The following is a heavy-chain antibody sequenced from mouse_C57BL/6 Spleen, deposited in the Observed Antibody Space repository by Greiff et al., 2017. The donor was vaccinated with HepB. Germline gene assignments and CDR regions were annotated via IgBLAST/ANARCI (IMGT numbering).Heavy chain of an antibody. J-gene: IGHJ3*01. V-gene: IGHV1-50*01. CDR3: ATAQAPAWFAY. CDR2: IDPSDSYT. Sequence: QVQLQQSGAELVKPGASVKLSCKASGYTFTSYWMQWVKQRPGQGLEWIGEIDPSDSYTNYNQKFKGKATLTVDTSSSTAYMQLSSLTSEDSAVYYCATAQAPAWFAYWGQGTLVTVSA. CDR1: GYTFTSYW. D-gene: IGHD3-2*02.